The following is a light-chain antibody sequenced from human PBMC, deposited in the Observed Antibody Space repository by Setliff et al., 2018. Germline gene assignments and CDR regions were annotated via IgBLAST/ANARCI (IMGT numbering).Light chain of an antibody. Sequence: QSVLTQPPSASGTPGQRVTVSCSGSSSNFGSRSVSWFQQLPGTPPKLLIYSNNQRPSGVPDRFSGSKSGSSASLAISGLQSEDEADYYCAAENDNLNGDVFGTGTKVTV. V-gene: IGLV1-44*01. J-gene: IGLJ1*01. CDR3: AAENDNLNGDV. CDR2: SNN. CDR1: SSNFGSRS.